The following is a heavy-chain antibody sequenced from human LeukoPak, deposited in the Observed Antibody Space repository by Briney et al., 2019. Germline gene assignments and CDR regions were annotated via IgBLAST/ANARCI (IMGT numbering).Heavy chain of an antibody. CDR1: GYTFTGYY. CDR3: ATESLPYYDSSGYPNPFDY. CDR2: INPNSGGT. Sequence: PGASVKVSCKASGYTFTGYYMHWVRQAPGQGLEWMGRINPNSGGTNYAQKFQGRVTMTRDTSISTAYMELSRLRSEDTAVYYCATESLPYYDSSGYPNPFDYWGQGTLVTVSS. J-gene: IGHJ4*02. V-gene: IGHV1-2*06. D-gene: IGHD3-22*01.